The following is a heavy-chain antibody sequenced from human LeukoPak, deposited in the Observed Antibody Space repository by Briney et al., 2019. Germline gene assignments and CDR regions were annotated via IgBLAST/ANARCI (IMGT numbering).Heavy chain of an antibody. Sequence: QTGGSLRLSCAASGFTFSIYAMSWVRQAPGKGLEWVSGISHSGGSTYYADSVKGRFTISRDNSKNTLDLQMNSLRAEDTAVYYCARDALIYCSSTSCQDRWGQGTLVTVSS. CDR3: ARDALIYCSSTSCQDR. CDR1: GFTFSIYA. CDR2: ISHSGGST. J-gene: IGHJ4*02. D-gene: IGHD2-2*01. V-gene: IGHV3-23*01.